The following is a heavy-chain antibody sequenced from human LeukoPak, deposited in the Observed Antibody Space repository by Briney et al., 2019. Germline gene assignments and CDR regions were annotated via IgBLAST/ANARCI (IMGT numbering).Heavy chain of an antibody. CDR2: MYTSGST. CDR3: ARETRSSLGACSSASCPTYFDV. CDR1: GGSISSYY. V-gene: IGHV4-4*07. Sequence: PSETLSLTCTVSGGSISSYYWTWIRQPAGKGLEWIRRMYTSGSTNYNPSLKSRVSISVDKSKNQFSLKLSSVTAADTALYYCARETRSSLGACSSASCPTYFDVWGRGTLVTVSS. J-gene: IGHJ2*01. D-gene: IGHD2-2*01.